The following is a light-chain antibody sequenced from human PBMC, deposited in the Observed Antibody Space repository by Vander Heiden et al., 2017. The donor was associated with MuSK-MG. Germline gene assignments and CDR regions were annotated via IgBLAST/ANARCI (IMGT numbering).Light chain of an antibody. CDR2: TAS. CDR3: QQSKSFPLT. J-gene: IGKJ4*01. CDR1: QNINSY. Sequence: DIQMTQSPSSLSASVGDRVTITCRASQNINSYLNWYQQKPGKAPKLLISTASSLQSGVPSRFSGSGSGADFTLTISSLQPEDFATYTCQQSKSFPLTFAGGTKVEVK. V-gene: IGKV1-39*01.